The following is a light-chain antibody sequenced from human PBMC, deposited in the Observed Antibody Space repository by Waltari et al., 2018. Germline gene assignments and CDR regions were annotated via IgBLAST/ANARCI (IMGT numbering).Light chain of an antibody. CDR1: SSDIGGYNY. CDR3: SSYTSNSRV. J-gene: IGLJ3*02. Sequence: QSALTQPASVSGSPGQSITLSCTGTSSDIGGYNYVPWYQHHPGKAPKLIIYEVSNRPSGVSNRFSGSKSGNTASLTISGLQAEDEADYYCSSYTSNSRVFGAGTKLTVL. CDR2: EVS. V-gene: IGLV2-14*01.